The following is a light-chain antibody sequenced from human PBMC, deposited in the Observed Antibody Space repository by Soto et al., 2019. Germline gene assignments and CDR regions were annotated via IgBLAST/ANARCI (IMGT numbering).Light chain of an antibody. CDR1: QSVSSTY. CDR2: GAY. J-gene: IGKJ2*01. Sequence: EIVLTQSPGTLSLSPGERATLSCRASQSVSSTYLAWYQQKPGQAPRLIIYGAYSRATDIPDRFSGSGSGTDFTLTISRLEPEDFAVYYCQQDGSPPLYTFGQGTKLEIK. CDR3: QQDGSPPLYT. V-gene: IGKV3-20*01.